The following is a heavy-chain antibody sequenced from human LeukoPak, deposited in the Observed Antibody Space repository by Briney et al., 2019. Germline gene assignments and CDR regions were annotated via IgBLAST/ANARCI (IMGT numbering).Heavy chain of an antibody. Sequence: SETLSLTCAVYGWSFSGYYWSWIRQSPGKELEWIGNIYYSGCTYYSPALKSRVTISIDTSKNQFSLNLSSVTAADTADYYCARLGYNLGYGFENWGQGTLVTVSS. J-gene: IGHJ4*02. V-gene: IGHV4-34*01. D-gene: IGHD5-18*01. CDR1: GWSFSGYY. CDR3: ARLGYNLGYGFEN. CDR2: IYYSGCT.